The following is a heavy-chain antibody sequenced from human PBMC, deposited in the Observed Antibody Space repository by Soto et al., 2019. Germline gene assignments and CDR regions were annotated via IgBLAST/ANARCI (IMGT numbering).Heavy chain of an antibody. V-gene: IGHV4-61*08. Sequence: SETLSLTCTVSGGSISSGGYYWSWIRQSPGKGLEWIGYISYSGSTTYNPSLKSRLTISLHTSSNQFSLTLDSVTAADTAVYYCARARNLLTGYYKGGFYYFDFWGEGILVTVSS. CDR3: ARARNLLTGYYKGGFYYFDF. CDR1: GGSISSGGYY. D-gene: IGHD3-9*01. J-gene: IGHJ4*02. CDR2: ISYSGST.